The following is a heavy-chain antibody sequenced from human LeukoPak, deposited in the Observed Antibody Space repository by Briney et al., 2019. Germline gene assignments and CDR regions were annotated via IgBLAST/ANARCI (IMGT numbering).Heavy chain of an antibody. CDR1: GGSININY. CDR3: ARGGRGSSTHSIFNS. J-gene: IGHJ4*02. V-gene: IGHV4-59*01. Sequence: SETLSLTCSVSGGSININYWSWIRQPPGKRLEWIGYIYSSGSTNYNPSLKSRVTLSVDTSKNQFSLKLSSVTAADTAVYYCARGGRGSSTHSIFNSWGQGTRVTVSS. D-gene: IGHD3-10*01. CDR2: IYSSGST.